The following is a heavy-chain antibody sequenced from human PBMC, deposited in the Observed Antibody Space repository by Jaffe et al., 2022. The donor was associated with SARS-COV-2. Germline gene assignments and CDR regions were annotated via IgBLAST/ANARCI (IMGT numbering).Heavy chain of an antibody. D-gene: IGHD3-3*01. CDR2: MNPNSGNT. J-gene: IGHJ6*02. CDR1: GYTFTSYD. Sequence: QVQLVQSGAEVKKPGASVKVSCKASGYTFTSYDINWVRQATGQGLEWMGWMNPNSGNTGYAQKFQGRVTMTRNTSISTAYMELSSLRSEDTAVYYCARGEPIAFFLEWSKYYYYYGMDVWGQGTTVTVSS. V-gene: IGHV1-8*01. CDR3: ARGEPIAFFLEWSKYYYYYGMDV.